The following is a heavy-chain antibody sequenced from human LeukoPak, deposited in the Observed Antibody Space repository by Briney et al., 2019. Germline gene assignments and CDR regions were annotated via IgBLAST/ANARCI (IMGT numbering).Heavy chain of an antibody. Sequence: LVKVSCKASGYTFTSYGSSWVRQVPGQAPEGMGWISAYNGNTNYAQKLQGRVNMTTDTSTSTAYMELRSLRSDDTAVYYSARDGAGYGRGWYRMNDYWGQGTLVTVSS. J-gene: IGHJ4*02. D-gene: IGHD6-19*01. V-gene: IGHV1-18*04. CDR2: ISAYNGNT. CDR3: ARDGAGYGRGWYRMNDY. CDR1: GYTFTSYG.